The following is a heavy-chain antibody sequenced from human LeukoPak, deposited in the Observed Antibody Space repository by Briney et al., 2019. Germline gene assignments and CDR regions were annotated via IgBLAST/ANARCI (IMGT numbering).Heavy chain of an antibody. CDR3: ARHLLVPRRSKYNWFDP. V-gene: IGHV4-61*02. D-gene: IGHD2-8*01. CDR1: GYSISSGYY. Sequence: SETLSLTCAVSGYSISSGYYWSWIRQPAGKGLEWIGRIYTSGSTNYNPSLKSRVTISVDTSKNQFSLKLSSVTAADTAVYYCARHLLVPRRSKYNWFDPWGQGTLVTVSS. CDR2: IYTSGST. J-gene: IGHJ5*02.